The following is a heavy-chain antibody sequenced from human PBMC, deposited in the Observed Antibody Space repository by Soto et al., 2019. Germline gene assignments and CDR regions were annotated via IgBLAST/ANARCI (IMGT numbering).Heavy chain of an antibody. V-gene: IGHV3-23*01. D-gene: IGHD6-19*01. Sequence: PGGSLRLSCAASGFTFSSFAMSWVRQAPGKGLEWVSTMSGTGGRTYYADSVKGRFTISRENSKNTLFVQMNSLRAEDTAIYYCTRLASGWSGDYWGQGTLVTVSS. CDR3: TRLASGWSGDY. CDR1: GFTFSSFA. J-gene: IGHJ4*02. CDR2: MSGTGGRT.